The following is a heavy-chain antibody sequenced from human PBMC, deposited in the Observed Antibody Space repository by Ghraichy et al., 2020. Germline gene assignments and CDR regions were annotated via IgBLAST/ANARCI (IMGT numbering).Heavy chain of an antibody. CDR1: GYTFISTG. CDR2: ISASTGHT. V-gene: IGHV1-18*04. CDR3: ARDWSVGSKYADQ. Sequence: ASVKVSCKASGYTFISTGISWVRQAPGQGPEWMGWISASTGHTNYARNFQDRVTMATDTSTSTAYMELRSLTSDDTAVYYCARDWSVGSKYADQWGQGTLVTVSS. J-gene: IGHJ4*02. D-gene: IGHD4-11*01.